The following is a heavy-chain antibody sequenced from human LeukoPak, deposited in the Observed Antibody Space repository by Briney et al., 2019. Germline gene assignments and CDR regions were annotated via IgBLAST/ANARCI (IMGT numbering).Heavy chain of an antibody. D-gene: IGHD2-2*01. J-gene: IGHJ5*02. Sequence: MTSETLSLTCTVSGGSISNYYWSWIRQPPGKGLEWIGYIYYSGSTNYNPSLKSRVTISVDTSKNQFSLKLRSVTAADTAVYYCARGQGGYCSSTSCYNWFDPWGQGTLVTVSS. CDR1: GGSISNYY. V-gene: IGHV4-59*01. CDR2: IYYSGST. CDR3: ARGQGGYCSSTSCYNWFDP.